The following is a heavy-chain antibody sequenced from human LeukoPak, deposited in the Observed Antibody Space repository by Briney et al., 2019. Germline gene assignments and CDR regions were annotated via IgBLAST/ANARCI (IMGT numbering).Heavy chain of an antibody. D-gene: IGHD1-26*01. CDR2: ISAYNGNT. V-gene: IGHV1-18*01. CDR3: ARDRGGSYHSRLWFDY. Sequence: ASVKVSCKASGYTFTSYGISWVRQAPGQGLEWMGWISAYNGNTNYAQKLQGRVTMTTDTSTSTAYMELRSLRSDDTAMYYCARDRGGSYHSRLWFDYWGQGTLVTVSS. CDR1: GYTFTSYG. J-gene: IGHJ4*02.